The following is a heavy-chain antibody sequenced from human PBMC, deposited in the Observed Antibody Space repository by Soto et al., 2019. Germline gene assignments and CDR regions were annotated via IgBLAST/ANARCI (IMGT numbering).Heavy chain of an antibody. Sequence: QVQLQESGPGLVKPSQTLSLTCTVAGGSISSGGYYLSWIRQHPGKGLEWIGYIYYSGSTYYNPSLKSRVTISLDPSKIQFSLRVSSVTAAATAVYYCARGHMIGVPPGMDVWGQGTTVTVSS. CDR3: ARGHMIGVPPGMDV. CDR2: IYYSGST. D-gene: IGHD3-22*01. CDR1: GGSISSGGYY. J-gene: IGHJ6*02. V-gene: IGHV4-31*03.